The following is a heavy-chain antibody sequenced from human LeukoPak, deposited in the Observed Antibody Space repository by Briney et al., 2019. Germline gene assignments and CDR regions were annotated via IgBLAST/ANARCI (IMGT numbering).Heavy chain of an antibody. D-gene: IGHD5-18*01. CDR2: ISGSGGST. V-gene: IGHV3-23*01. CDR3: ARPGGPQRGYSYGSGEYFQH. Sequence: QPGGSLRLSCAASGFTFSSYAMSWVRQAPGKGLEWVSAISGSGGSTYYADSVKGRFTISRDNSKNTLYLQMNSLRAEDTAVYYCARPGGPQRGYSYGSGEYFQHWGQGTLVTVSS. J-gene: IGHJ1*01. CDR1: GFTFSSYA.